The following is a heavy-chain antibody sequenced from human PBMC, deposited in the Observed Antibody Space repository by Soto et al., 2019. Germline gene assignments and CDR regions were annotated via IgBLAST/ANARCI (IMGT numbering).Heavy chain of an antibody. CDR2: ISADNGDT. D-gene: IGHD3-22*01. CDR3: ARDRSYYYESSGYPFDY. Sequence: QVQLVQSGGEVRKPGASVKVSCKASGYTFDIYGISWVRQVPGQGPEWMGWISADNGDTKYAQKFQDRVIMTTDTSTSTAYMELRSLRSDDTAVYFCARDRSYYYESSGYPFDYWGQGTLLSVSS. J-gene: IGHJ4*02. CDR1: GYTFDIYG. V-gene: IGHV1-18*01.